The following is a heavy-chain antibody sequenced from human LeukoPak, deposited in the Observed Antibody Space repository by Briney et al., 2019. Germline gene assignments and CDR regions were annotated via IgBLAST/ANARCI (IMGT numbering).Heavy chain of an antibody. V-gene: IGHV1-46*01. J-gene: IGHJ5*02. CDR1: GYTFTSYY. Sequence: ASVKVSCKASGYTFTSYYMYWVRQAPGQGLEWMGIINPSGGSTSYAQKFQGRVTMTRDTSTSTVYMELSSLRSEDTAVYYCARGVRIVVVPAAEFDPWGQGTLVTVSS. CDR2: INPSGGST. CDR3: ARGVRIVVVPAAEFDP. D-gene: IGHD2-2*01.